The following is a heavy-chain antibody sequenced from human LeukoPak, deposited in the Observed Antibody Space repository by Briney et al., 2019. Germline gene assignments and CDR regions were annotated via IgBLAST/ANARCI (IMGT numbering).Heavy chain of an antibody. V-gene: IGHV1-8*03. CDR1: GGTFSSYT. CDR3: ARAASRSGWYLSVSYYYMDV. Sequence: SSVKVSCKASGGTFSSYTISWVRQAPGQGLEWMGWMNPNSGNTGYAQKFQGRVTITRNTSISTAYMELSSLRSEDTAVYYCARAASRSGWYLSVSYYYMDVWGKGTTVTVSS. D-gene: IGHD6-19*01. J-gene: IGHJ6*03. CDR2: MNPNSGNT.